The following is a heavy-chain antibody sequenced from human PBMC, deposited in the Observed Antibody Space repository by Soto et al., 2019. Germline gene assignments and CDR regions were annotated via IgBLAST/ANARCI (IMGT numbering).Heavy chain of an antibody. CDR2: ISGSGGST. D-gene: IGHD4-17*01. Sequence: PGGSLRLSCAASGFTFSSYAMSWVRQAPGEGLEWVSAISGSGGSTYYADSVKGRFTISRDNSKNTLYLQMNSLRAEDTAVYYCAKDLRKWATVTTEGWGQGTLVTVSS. V-gene: IGHV3-23*01. J-gene: IGHJ4*02. CDR3: AKDLRKWATVTTEG. CDR1: GFTFSSYA.